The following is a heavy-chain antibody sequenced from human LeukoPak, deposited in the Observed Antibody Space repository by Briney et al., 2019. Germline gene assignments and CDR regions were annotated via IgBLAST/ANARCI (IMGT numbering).Heavy chain of an antibody. CDR2: INNSGST. CDR1: GGSFSGNY. J-gene: IGHJ4*02. V-gene: IGHV4-34*01. Sequence: SETLSLTCVVYGGSFSGNYWSWIRQPPGKGLKWIGEINNSGSTNYNPSLKSRVTISVDTSKNQFSLKLSSVTAADTAVYYCARGYNRGSYYNYWGQGTLVTVSS. D-gene: IGHD3-16*01. CDR3: ARGYNRGSYYNY.